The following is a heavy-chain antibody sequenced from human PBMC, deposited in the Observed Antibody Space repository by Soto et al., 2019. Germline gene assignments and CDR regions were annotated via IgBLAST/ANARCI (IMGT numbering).Heavy chain of an antibody. D-gene: IGHD3-10*01. J-gene: IGHJ5*02. CDR3: ARGDYYGSGSYDWFDP. CDR2: IIPIFGTA. V-gene: IGHV1-69*12. Sequence: QVQLVQSGAEVKKPGSSVKVSCKASGGTFSSYAISWVRQAPGQGLEWMGGIIPIFGTANYAQKFQGRVTITADESTSPAYMELSSLRSEDTAVYYCARGDYYGSGSYDWFDPWGQGTLVTVSS. CDR1: GGTFSSYA.